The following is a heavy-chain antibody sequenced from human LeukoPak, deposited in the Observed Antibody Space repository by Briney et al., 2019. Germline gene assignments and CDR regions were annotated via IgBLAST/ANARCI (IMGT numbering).Heavy chain of an antibody. CDR2: INHSGST. CDR3: ARHIRGMSPYMDV. Sequence: KPSETLSLTCAVYGGSFSGYYWSWIRQPPGKGLEWIGEINHSGSTNYNPSLKSRVTISVDTSKNQFSLKLSSVTAADTAVYYCARHIRGMSPYMDVWGKGTTVTVSS. CDR1: GGSFSGYY. D-gene: IGHD3-10*01. J-gene: IGHJ6*03. V-gene: IGHV4-34*01.